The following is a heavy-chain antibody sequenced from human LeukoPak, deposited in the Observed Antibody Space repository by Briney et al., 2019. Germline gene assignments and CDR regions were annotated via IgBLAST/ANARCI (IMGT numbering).Heavy chain of an antibody. CDR2: IRSDGSST. J-gene: IGHJ4*02. CDR3: ARDYLDSSGYYYYFDY. CDR1: GFTFSSYW. D-gene: IGHD3-22*01. V-gene: IGHV3-74*01. Sequence: GGSLRLSCAASGFTFSSYWMHWVRQVPGKGLVWVSRIRSDGSSTNYADSVKGRFTISRDNARNTLYLQMNSLRVEDTAVYYCARDYLDSSGYYYYFDYWDQGTLVTVSS.